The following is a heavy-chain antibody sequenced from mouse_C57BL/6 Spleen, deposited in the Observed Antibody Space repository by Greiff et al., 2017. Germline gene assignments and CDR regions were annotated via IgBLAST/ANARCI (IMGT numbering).Heavy chain of an antibody. CDR2: IHPNSGST. Sequence: QVQLQQPGAELVKPGASVKLSCKASGYTFTSYWMHWVKQRPGQGLEWIGMIHPNSGSTNYNEKFKSKATLTVDKSSSTAYMQLSSLTSEDSAVYDCARSVYYGSSSYWYFDVWGTGTTVTVSS. CDR3: ARSVYYGSSSYWYFDV. J-gene: IGHJ1*03. V-gene: IGHV1-64*01. D-gene: IGHD1-1*01. CDR1: GYTFTSYW.